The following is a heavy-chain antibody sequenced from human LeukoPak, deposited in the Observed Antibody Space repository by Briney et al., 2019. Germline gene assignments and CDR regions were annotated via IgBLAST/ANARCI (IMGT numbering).Heavy chain of an antibody. J-gene: IGHJ4*02. CDR1: GGSISNYY. CDR3: AREVQRGLGYFDY. CDR2: VYTTGTT. Sequence: SETLSLTCTVSGGSISNYYWTWIRQPAGKGLEWIGRVYTTGTTNYNPSLKSRVTMSVDTSENQFSLKLSSVTAADTAVYYCAREVQRGLGYFDYWGQGTLVTVSS. D-gene: IGHD6-25*01. V-gene: IGHV4-4*07.